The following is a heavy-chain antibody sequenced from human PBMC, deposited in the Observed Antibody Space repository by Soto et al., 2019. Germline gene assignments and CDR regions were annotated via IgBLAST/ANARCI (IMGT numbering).Heavy chain of an antibody. D-gene: IGHD1-26*01. V-gene: IGHV3-23*01. J-gene: IGHJ6*02. CDR2: ISGSGGST. CDR3: AKVSGATTFYYYGMDV. CDR1: GFTLSSYA. Sequence: GGSLRLSCAASGFTLSSYAMSWVRQAPGKGLEWVSAISGSGGSTYHADSVKGRFTISRDNSKNTLYLQMNSLRAEDTAVYYCAKVSGATTFYYYGMDVWGQGTTVTVSS.